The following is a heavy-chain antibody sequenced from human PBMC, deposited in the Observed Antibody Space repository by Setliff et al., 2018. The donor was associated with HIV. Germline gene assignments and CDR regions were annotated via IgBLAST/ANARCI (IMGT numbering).Heavy chain of an antibody. CDR2: IYYSGST. CDR3: ARGGYYYGMDV. CDR1: GGSITSHY. J-gene: IGHJ6*02. V-gene: IGHV4-59*11. Sequence: PSETLSLTCTVSGGSITSHYWTWIRQPPGKGLEWIGSIYYSGSTNYNPSLTSRVIISVDPSKNQFSLKLNSVTAADTAVYYCARGGYYYGMDVWGQGTTVTVSS.